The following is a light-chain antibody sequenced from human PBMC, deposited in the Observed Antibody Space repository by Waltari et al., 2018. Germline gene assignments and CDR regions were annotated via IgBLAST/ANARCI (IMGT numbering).Light chain of an antibody. V-gene: IGKV2-30*01. CDR1: QSSVYSDVDIY. CDR3: MQGTNWPWT. J-gene: IGKJ2*02. CDR2: KVS. Sequence: DVVMSQSPLSLPATIGPAASISCTTRQSSVYSDVDIYLNWFQQRPGQSPRLLIYKVSGRDSGVPDRFSGSGSGTDFTLKISRVESEDFGVYYCMQGTNWPWTFGQGTKLEIK.